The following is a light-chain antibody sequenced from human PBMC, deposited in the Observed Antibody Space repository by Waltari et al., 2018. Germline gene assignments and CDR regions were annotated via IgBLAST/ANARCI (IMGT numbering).Light chain of an antibody. V-gene: IGLV3-21*02. CDR3: QIWDTLSHHFV. CDR1: NIERRS. CDR2: DDI. Sequence: SFVLTQPPSVSVAPGQTARITCGGNNIERRSINWYQQKPGQAPVLFVYDDIDRPSGIPERLSGSKSGNTATLSITRVEAGDEADYYCQIWDTLSHHFVFGAGTKVTVL. J-gene: IGLJ1*01.